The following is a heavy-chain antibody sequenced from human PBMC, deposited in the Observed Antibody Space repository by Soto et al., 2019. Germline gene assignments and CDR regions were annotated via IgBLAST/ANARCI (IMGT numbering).Heavy chain of an antibody. Sequence: QVQLVESGGGEVQTGRSLTISCAASGFTFSTYGMHWVRQTPGKGLEWVAVISYDGTNKFYSDSVKRQFTISRDNFKNTLTLQMNSLRADDTAVYYCAKDLQSYGDYDYYCYGMDVWGLGTRVTVSS. CDR3: AKDLQSYGDYDYYCYGMDV. CDR2: ISYDGTNK. CDR1: GFTFSTYG. D-gene: IGHD4-17*01. J-gene: IGHJ6*02. V-gene: IGHV3-30*18.